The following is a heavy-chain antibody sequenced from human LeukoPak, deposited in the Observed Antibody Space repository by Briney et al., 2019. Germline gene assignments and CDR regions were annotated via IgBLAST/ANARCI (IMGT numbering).Heavy chain of an antibody. CDR2: IIPIFGTA. CDR3: ARDSEYSSSSAGGDY. V-gene: IGHV1-69*01. Sequence: SVKVSCKASGGTFSSYAISWVRQAPGQGLEWMGGIIPIFGTANYAQKFQGRVTITADESTSTAYMELSSLRSEDTAVYYCARDSEYSSSSAGGDYWGQGTLVTVSS. D-gene: IGHD6-6*01. CDR1: GGTFSSYA. J-gene: IGHJ4*02.